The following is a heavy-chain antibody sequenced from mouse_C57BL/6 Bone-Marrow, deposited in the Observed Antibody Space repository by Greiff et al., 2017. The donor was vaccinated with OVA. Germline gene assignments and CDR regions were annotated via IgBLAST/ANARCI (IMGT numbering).Heavy chain of an antibody. CDR1: GYTFTNYW. Sequence: VKLMESGAELVRPGTSVKMSCKASGYTFTNYWIGWAKQRPGHGLEWIGDIYPGGGYTNYNEKFKGKATLTADKSSSTAYMQLSSLTSEDSATYYGERVRLTGTYFDYWGQGTTLTVSS. CDR2: IYPGGGYT. CDR3: ERVRLTGTYFDY. J-gene: IGHJ2*01. V-gene: IGHV1-63*01. D-gene: IGHD4-1*01.